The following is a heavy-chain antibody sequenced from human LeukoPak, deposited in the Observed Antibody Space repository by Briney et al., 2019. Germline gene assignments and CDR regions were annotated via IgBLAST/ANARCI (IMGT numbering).Heavy chain of an antibody. V-gene: IGHV3-73*01. J-gene: IGHJ4*02. Sequence: PGGSLRLSCAASGFSFSGSIMHWVRQAAGKGLEWVGRIRSKANSYATAYTASVKGRFTISRDDSENTAYLQMDSLKTEDTAVYCCTRLSTEWEPYDYWGQGTLVTVSS. CDR1: GFSFSGSI. D-gene: IGHD1-26*01. CDR3: TRLSTEWEPYDY. CDR2: IRSKANSYAT.